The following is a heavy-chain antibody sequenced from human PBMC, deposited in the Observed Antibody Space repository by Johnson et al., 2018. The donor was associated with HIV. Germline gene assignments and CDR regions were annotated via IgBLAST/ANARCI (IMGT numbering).Heavy chain of an antibody. CDR1: GFTFSSYD. J-gene: IGHJ3*02. CDR3: ARGARDDSSGSFAFDI. CDR2: IGTAGDT. Sequence: VQLVESGGGLVQPGGSLRLSCAASGFTFSSYDMHWVRQATGKCLEWVSAIGTAGDTYYPGSVKGRFTISRDNAKNSLYLQMNSLRAGDTAVYYCARGARDDSSGSFAFDIWGQGTMVTVSS. V-gene: IGHV3-13*01. D-gene: IGHD3-22*01.